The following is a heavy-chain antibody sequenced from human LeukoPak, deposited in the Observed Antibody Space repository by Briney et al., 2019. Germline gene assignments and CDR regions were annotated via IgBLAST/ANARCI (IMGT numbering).Heavy chain of an antibody. Sequence: GGSLRLSCAASGFTFDDYGMSWVRQGPGKGLEWVSGINWNGGSTGYADSGKGRFTISRDNAKNSLYLQMNSLRAEDTAVYYCAKGPWSGYYTPCFDPWGQGTLITVSS. CDR3: AKGPWSGYYTPCFDP. D-gene: IGHD3-3*01. V-gene: IGHV3-20*04. J-gene: IGHJ5*02. CDR2: INWNGGST. CDR1: GFTFDDYG.